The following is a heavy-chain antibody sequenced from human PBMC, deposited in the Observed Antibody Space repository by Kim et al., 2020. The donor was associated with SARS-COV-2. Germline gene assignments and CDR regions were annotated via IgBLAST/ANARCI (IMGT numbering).Heavy chain of an antibody. J-gene: IGHJ4*02. CDR2: IYYSGST. CDR1: GGSISSSSYY. D-gene: IGHD3-22*01. CDR3: ARHDHYYDSSGYYVFDY. Sequence: SETLSLTCTVSGGSISSSSYYWGWIRQPPGKGLEWIGSIYYSGSTHYNPSLKSRVTISVDTSKNQFSLKLSSVTAADTAVYYCARHDHYYDSSGYYVFDYWGQGTLVTVSS. V-gene: IGHV4-39*01.